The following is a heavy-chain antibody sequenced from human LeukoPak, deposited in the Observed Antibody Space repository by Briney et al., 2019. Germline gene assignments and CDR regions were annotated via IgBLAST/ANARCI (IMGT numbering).Heavy chain of an antibody. J-gene: IGHJ6*02. CDR1: GYTLTELS. CDR3: ARGLRYFDRRPRGYYYGMDV. V-gene: IGHV1-24*01. CDR2: LDSEDGET. D-gene: IGHD3-9*01. Sequence: ASVKVSCKVSGYTLTELSIHWVRQAPGKGLEWMGGLDSEDGETTYAQKFQGRVTMTEDTSIDTAFMELSSLRSEDTAVYYCARGLRYFDRRPRGYYYGMDVWGQGTTVTVSS.